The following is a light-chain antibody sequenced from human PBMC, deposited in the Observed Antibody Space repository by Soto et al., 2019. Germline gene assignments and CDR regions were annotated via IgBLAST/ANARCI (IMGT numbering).Light chain of an antibody. CDR3: KQYNSYPWT. Sequence: DIQMTQSPSTLSASVGDRVTITCRASQSISSWLAWYQQKPGKAPKLLIYKASSLESGVPSRFSGSGSGTEFTLTISILQPDDFATYYCKQYNSYPWTFGQGTKVEIK. CDR1: QSISSW. CDR2: KAS. J-gene: IGKJ1*01. V-gene: IGKV1-5*03.